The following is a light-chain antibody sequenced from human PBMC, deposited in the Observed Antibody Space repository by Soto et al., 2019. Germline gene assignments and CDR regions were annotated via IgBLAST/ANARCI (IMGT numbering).Light chain of an antibody. J-gene: IGLJ2*01. CDR3: SSYASSTTVL. Sequence: QSALTQPAFVSGSPGQSITISCSGTSNDVDGYYFVSWYQHHPGKAPKLIISDLTVRPSGVSNRFSGSKSGDTASLPISGLQPEDEADYYCSSYASSTTVLFGGGTKLTVL. V-gene: IGLV2-14*03. CDR1: SNDVDGYYF. CDR2: DLT.